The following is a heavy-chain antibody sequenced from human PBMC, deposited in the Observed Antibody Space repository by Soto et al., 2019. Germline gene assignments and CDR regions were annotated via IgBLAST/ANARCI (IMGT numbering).Heavy chain of an antibody. D-gene: IGHD6-6*01. CDR2: ISSNSAYI. CDR1: GFTFSRFT. V-gene: IGHV3-21*06. J-gene: IGHJ5*02. Sequence: EVQLVESGGGLVKPGGSLRLSCAASGFTFSRFTMNWVRQAPGKGLEWVSAISSNSAYIYYANSVRGRFTISRDNAKISVYLQMNSRRAEDTAVYYCARDAGGVSSSEGWFDPWGQGTLVTVSS. CDR3: ARDAGGVSSSEGWFDP.